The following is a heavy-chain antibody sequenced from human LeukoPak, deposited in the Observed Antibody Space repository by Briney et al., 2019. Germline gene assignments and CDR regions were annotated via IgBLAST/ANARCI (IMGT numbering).Heavy chain of an antibody. CDR3: ARESTAGYNSSWYGFRN. CDR1: GFTFSVYW. Sequence: GGSLRLSCAASGFTFSVYWMSWVRQTPGKGLEWVANINQDGSEEYYVDSVKGRFTISRDNAKNSLFLQMGSLRVEDTAVYYCARESTAGYNSSWYGFRNWGQGTLVSVSS. CDR2: INQDGSEE. D-gene: IGHD6-13*01. J-gene: IGHJ1*01. V-gene: IGHV3-7*01.